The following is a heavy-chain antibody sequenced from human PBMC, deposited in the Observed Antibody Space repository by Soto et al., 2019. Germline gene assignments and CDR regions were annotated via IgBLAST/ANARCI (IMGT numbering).Heavy chain of an antibody. CDR1: GFIFSDYA. V-gene: IGHV3-23*01. D-gene: IGHD1-1*01. Sequence: GGSLRLSCAASGFIFSDYAMNWVRQAPGKGIEWVSSIRGTAYSTYYDDSVKGRFTISRDNSKNTLYLQMNSLRVEETAIYYCEKQTVRFAQYYFHXLGQGAMLAASX. CDR3: EKQTVRFAQYYFHX. CDR2: IRGTAYST. J-gene: IGHJ4*02.